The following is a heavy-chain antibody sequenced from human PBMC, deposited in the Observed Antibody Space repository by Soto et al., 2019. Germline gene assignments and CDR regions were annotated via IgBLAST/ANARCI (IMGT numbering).Heavy chain of an antibody. CDR1: GFTFSSYA. Sequence: QPGGSLRLSCAASGFTFSSYAMSWVRQAPGKGLEWVSGMSGSGGITYYADCVKGRFTISRDNSKNTLYLQMNSLRADDTAVYYCAKSRGYSSSGVDVWGQGTTVTVSS. J-gene: IGHJ6*02. CDR3: AKSRGYSSSGVDV. D-gene: IGHD6-13*01. CDR2: MSGSGGIT. V-gene: IGHV3-23*01.